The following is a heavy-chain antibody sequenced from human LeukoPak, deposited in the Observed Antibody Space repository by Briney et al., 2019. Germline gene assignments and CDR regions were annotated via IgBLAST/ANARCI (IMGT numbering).Heavy chain of an antibody. CDR2: ISSNGGST. Sequence: PGGSLRLSCAASGSTFSSYAMHWVRQAPGKGLEYVSAISSNGGSTYYANSVKGRFTISRDNSKNTLYLQMGSLRAEDMAVYYCARTGYSSSWYENPGDYWGQGTLVTVSS. CDR3: ARTGYSSSWYENPGDY. D-gene: IGHD6-13*01. J-gene: IGHJ4*02. V-gene: IGHV3-64*01. CDR1: GSTFSSYA.